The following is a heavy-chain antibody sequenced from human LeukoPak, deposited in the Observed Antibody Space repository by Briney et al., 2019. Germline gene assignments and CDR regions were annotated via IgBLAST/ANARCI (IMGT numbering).Heavy chain of an antibody. V-gene: IGHV4-39*01. CDR1: GGSISSSSYY. D-gene: IGHD5-18*01. CDR2: IYYSGST. Sequence: PSETLSLTCTVSGGSISSSSYYWGWIRRPPGKGLEWIGSIYYSGSTYYNPSLKSRVTISVDTSKNQFSLKLSSVTAADTAVYYCARIQLWQDYWGQGTLVTVSS. CDR3: ARIQLWQDY. J-gene: IGHJ4*02.